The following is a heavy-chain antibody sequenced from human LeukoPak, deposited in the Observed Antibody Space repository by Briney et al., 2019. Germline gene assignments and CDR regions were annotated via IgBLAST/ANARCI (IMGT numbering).Heavy chain of an antibody. CDR1: GYTFTGYY. CDR3: ARDRVLWFGESYYYYYMDV. Sequence: ASVKVSCKASGYTFTGYYIHWVRQAPGQGLEWMGWIDPKSGGPKYAQRFQGRVTMTRDTSISTAYMELSRLRSDDTAVYYCARDRVLWFGESYYYYYMDVWGKGTTVTVSS. D-gene: IGHD3-10*01. V-gene: IGHV1-2*02. J-gene: IGHJ6*03. CDR2: IDPKSGGP.